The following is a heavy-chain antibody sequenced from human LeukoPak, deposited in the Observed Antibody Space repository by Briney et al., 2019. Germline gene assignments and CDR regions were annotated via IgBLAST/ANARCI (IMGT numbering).Heavy chain of an antibody. V-gene: IGHV3-30-3*01. CDR3: ARIYSGSYMEFDY. CDR1: GFTFSSYA. Sequence: PGGSLRLSCAASGFTFSSYAMHWVRQAPGKGLEWVAVILYDGSNKYYADSVKGRFTISRDNSKNTLYLQMNSLRAEDTAVYYCARIYSGSYMEFDYWGQGTLVTVSS. D-gene: IGHD1-26*01. J-gene: IGHJ4*02. CDR2: ILYDGSNK.